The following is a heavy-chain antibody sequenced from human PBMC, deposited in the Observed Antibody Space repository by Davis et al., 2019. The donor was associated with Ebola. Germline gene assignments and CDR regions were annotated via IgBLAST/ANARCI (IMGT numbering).Heavy chain of an antibody. V-gene: IGHV1-2*04. J-gene: IGHJ4*02. CDR1: GYTFTGYY. D-gene: IGHD5-18*01. Sequence: ASVKVSCRASGYTFTGYYMHWVRQAPGQGLEWMGWINPNSGGTNYAQKFQGWVTMTRDTSISTAYMELSRLRSDDTAVYYCARGEDQRITAMAAFDYWGQGTLVTVSS. CDR2: INPNSGGT. CDR3: ARGEDQRITAMAAFDY.